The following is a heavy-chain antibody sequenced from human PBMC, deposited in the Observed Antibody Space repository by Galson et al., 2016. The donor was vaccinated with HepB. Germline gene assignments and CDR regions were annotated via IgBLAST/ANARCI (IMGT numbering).Heavy chain of an antibody. CDR2: IWYDGSNE. J-gene: IGHJ6*02. CDR1: GFTFSSYG. V-gene: IGHV3-33*01. Sequence: SLRLSCAASGFTFSSYGMHWVRQAPGKGLEWVAVIWYDGSNEYYADSVKGRFTISRDNSKNTLYLQMNSLRAEDTAVYYCARDRGEYSRPWAGGMDVWAKGPRSPSP. CDR3: ARDRGEYSRPWAGGMDV. D-gene: IGHD6-6*01.